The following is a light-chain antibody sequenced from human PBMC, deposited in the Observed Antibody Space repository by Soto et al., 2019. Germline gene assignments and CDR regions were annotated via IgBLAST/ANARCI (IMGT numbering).Light chain of an antibody. J-gene: IGLJ2*01. CDR1: SSNIGAGYD. CDR3: QSYDSGLGGSV. CDR2: ANN. Sequence: QAVVTQPPSVSGAPGQRVTISCTGTSSNIGAGYDVHWYQHLPGTAPTLLMYANNNRPSGVPDRFSGSKSGTSASLAITGLQPEDEADYYCQSYDSGLGGSVFGGGTKLTVL. V-gene: IGLV1-40*01.